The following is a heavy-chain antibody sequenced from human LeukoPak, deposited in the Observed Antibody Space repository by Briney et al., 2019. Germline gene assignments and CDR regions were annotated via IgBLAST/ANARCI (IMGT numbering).Heavy chain of an antibody. CDR1: GGSISSYY. CDR2: IYYSEGT. D-gene: IGHD3-22*01. Sequence: SETLSLTCTVSGGSISSYYWSWIRQPPGKGLEWIGYIYYSEGTNYNPSLRGRVTISVDTSKNQFSLKLSSVTAADTAVYHCARGIYSTYYYDSSGYYCFDHWGQGTLVTVSS. CDR3: ARGIYSTYYYDSSGYYCFDH. J-gene: IGHJ4*02. V-gene: IGHV4-59*01.